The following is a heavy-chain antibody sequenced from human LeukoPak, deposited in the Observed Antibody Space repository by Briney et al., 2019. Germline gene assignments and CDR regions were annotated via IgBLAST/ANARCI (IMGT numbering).Heavy chain of an antibody. CDR1: GYSISSGYY. Sequence: KSSETLSLTCAVSGYSISSGYYWGWIRQPPGKGLEWIGSIYHSGSTYYNPSLKSRVSISVDTSKNQFSLKLSSVTAADTAVYYCARAYDSSGFPLFDYWGQGALVTVSS. D-gene: IGHD3-22*01. V-gene: IGHV4-38-2*01. CDR2: IYHSGST. J-gene: IGHJ4*02. CDR3: ARAYDSSGFPLFDY.